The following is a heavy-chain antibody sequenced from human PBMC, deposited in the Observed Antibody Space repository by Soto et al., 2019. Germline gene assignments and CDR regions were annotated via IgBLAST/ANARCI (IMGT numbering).Heavy chain of an antibody. V-gene: IGHV3-23*01. CDR3: AKHFDINGYYSSY. Sequence: GGSLRLSCAASVFTFSSYAMSWVRQAPGKGLEWVSIISGSGDYTYYADSVKGRFTISRDNSKKTLFLQMNSLRAEDTAVYYCAKHFDINGYYSSYWGQGTLVTVSS. D-gene: IGHD3-22*01. CDR2: ISGSGDYT. J-gene: IGHJ4*02. CDR1: VFTFSSYA.